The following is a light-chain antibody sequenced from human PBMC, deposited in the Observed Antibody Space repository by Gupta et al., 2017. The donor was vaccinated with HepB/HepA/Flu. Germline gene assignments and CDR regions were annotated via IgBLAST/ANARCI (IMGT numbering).Light chain of an antibody. CDR1: SSSFGGNY. Sequence: SVPSPPPSPSGTPGQRVTFSCSGSSSSFGGNYGYWYQQLPGTAPKLLIYRNNKRPSGVPDRFSGSKSGTSASLAISGLLSEDEADYYCAAWDDSLSAVVFGGGTKLTVL. V-gene: IGLV1-47*01. CDR2: RNN. CDR3: AAWDDSLSAVV. J-gene: IGLJ2*01.